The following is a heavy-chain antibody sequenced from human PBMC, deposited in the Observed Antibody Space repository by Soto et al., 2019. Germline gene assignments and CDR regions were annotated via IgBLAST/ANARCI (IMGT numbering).Heavy chain of an antibody. CDR3: ARERYLTSFDY. V-gene: IGHV4-61*01. CDR1: GGSVSSGSYY. Sequence: QVQLQESGPGLVKPSETLSLTCTVSGGSVSSGSYYWSWIRQPPGKGLEWIGYIYYSGSTNYNPSLKSRVTISVDTAKIQFSLKLSSVTAADTAVYYCARERYLTSFDYWGQGTLVTVSS. CDR2: IYYSGST. J-gene: IGHJ4*02. D-gene: IGHD3-9*01.